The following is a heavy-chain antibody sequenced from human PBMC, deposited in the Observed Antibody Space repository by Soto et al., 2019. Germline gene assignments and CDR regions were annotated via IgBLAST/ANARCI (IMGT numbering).Heavy chain of an antibody. CDR1: GFIFSSYD. CDR2: ILVGGST. D-gene: IGHD1-1*01. J-gene: IGHJ3*02. V-gene: IGHV3-23*01. CDR3: AKATATSGGAFEI. Sequence: GSLRLSCAVSGFIFSSYDMSWVRQAPGKGLEWVSTILVGGSTHYEDSVKGRFTISRDTSKNTVYLQMNSLTAGDTAFYYCAKATATSGGAFEIYGQGTMVTVS.